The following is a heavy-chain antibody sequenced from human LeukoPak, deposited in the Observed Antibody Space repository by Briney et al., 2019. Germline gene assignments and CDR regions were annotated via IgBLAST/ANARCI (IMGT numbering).Heavy chain of an antibody. Sequence: GESLKISCKGSGYSFTSYWIGWVRQMPGKGLEWMGIIYPGDSGTRYSPSFQGHVTISADKSNNTAYLQWSSLKASDTAMYYCARHAGPGYSYEPFDYWGQGTLVTVSS. CDR2: IYPGDSGT. CDR3: ARHAGPGYSYEPFDY. J-gene: IGHJ4*02. CDR1: GYSFTSYW. V-gene: IGHV5-51*01. D-gene: IGHD5-18*01.